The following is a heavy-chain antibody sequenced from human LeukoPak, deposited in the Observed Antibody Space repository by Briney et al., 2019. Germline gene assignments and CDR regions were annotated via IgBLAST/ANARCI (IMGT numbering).Heavy chain of an antibody. V-gene: IGHV1-46*01. CDR2: INPSGGST. CDR1: GYTFTSYY. CDR3: ARSPPDLSNYDFWSGYYSPHFDY. Sequence: ASVKVSCKASGYTFTSYYMHWVRQAPGQGLEWMGIINPSGGSTSYAQKFQGRVTMTRDTSTSTVYMELSSLRSEDTAVYYCARSPPDLSNYDFWSGYYSPHFDYWGQGTLVTVSS. D-gene: IGHD3-3*01. J-gene: IGHJ4*02.